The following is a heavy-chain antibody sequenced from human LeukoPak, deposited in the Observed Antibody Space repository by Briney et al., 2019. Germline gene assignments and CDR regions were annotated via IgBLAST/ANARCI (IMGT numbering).Heavy chain of an antibody. D-gene: IGHD3-16*02. CDR1: GYTFTSYA. CDR2: INTNTGNP. CDR3: ARGPGVWGSYRSSTPVDY. V-gene: IGHV7-4-1*02. Sequence: AASVKVSCKASGYTFTSYAMNWVRQAPGQGLEWMGWINTNTGNPTYAQGFTGRFVFSLDTSVSTAYLQISSLKAEDTAVYYCARGPGVWGSYRSSTPVDYWGQGTLVTVSS. J-gene: IGHJ4*02.